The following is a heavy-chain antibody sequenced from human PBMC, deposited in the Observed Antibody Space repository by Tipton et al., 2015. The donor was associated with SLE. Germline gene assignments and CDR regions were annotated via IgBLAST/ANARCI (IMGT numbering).Heavy chain of an antibody. J-gene: IGHJ4*02. CDR1: GGSISSSNW. CDR2: IYHSGST. Sequence: TLSLTCAVSGGSISSSNWWTWVRQSPDKGLEWIGEIYHSGSTTYNPSLKSRVTISVDTSKNQFSLKLSSVTAADTAVYYCARGRVAYYYDSSGRFDYWGQGTLVTVSS. D-gene: IGHD3-22*01. CDR3: ARGRVAYYYDSSGRFDY. V-gene: IGHV4-4*02.